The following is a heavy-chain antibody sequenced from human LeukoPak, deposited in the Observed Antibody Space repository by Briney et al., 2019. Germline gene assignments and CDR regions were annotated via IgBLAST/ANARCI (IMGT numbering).Heavy chain of an antibody. CDR2: IQFDGSKK. CDR1: GFTFSSYD. V-gene: IGHV3-30*02. Sequence: GGSLRLSCVASGFTFSSYDMHWVRQAPGKGLEWVAFIQFDGSKKYYADSVKGRFTISRDNSKNTLYLQMNSLRAEDTAVYYCARVGDDYHDAGYYYMDVWGKGTTVTISS. CDR3: ARVGDDYHDAGYYYMDV. D-gene: IGHD3-16*01. J-gene: IGHJ6*03.